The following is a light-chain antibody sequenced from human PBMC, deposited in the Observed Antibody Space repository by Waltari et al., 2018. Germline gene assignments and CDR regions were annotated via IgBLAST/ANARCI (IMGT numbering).Light chain of an antibody. CDR1: SGPLPSTSY. Sequence: QTVVTQEPSLSVSPGGTVTLTGAFNSGPLPSTSYASWYQQTPGQAPRTLVYKTNTRSSGVPDRFSGSSLGNKAALTITGAQADDESDYYCLLYMGSGIWVFGGGTKLTVL. V-gene: IGLV8-61*01. J-gene: IGLJ3*02. CDR3: LLYMGSGIWV. CDR2: KTN.